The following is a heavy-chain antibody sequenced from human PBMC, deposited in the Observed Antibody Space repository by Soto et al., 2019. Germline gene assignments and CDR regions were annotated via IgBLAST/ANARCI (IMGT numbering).Heavy chain of an antibody. CDR1: GFTFSDYY. V-gene: IGHV3-11*06. CDR2: ISSSSSYT. Sequence: GGSLRLSCAASGFTFSDYYMSWIRQAPGKGLEWVSYISSSSSYTNYADSVKGRFTISRDNAKNSLYLQMNSLRAEDTAVYYCARDYPTRYSSGWSITPDAFDIWGQGTMVTVSS. CDR3: ARDYPTRYSSGWSITPDAFDI. D-gene: IGHD6-19*01. J-gene: IGHJ3*02.